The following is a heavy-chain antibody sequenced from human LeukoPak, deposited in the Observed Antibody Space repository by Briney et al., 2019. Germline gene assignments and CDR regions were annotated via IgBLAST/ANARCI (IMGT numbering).Heavy chain of an antibody. Sequence: ASAKVSCKVSGYTLTELSMHWVRQAPGKGLEWMGGFDPEDGETIYAQKFQGRVTMTEDTSTDTAYMELSSLRSEDTAVYYCATDRYYYDSGGYYRFDYWGQGTLVTVSS. CDR2: FDPEDGET. CDR1: GYTLTELS. D-gene: IGHD3-22*01. CDR3: ATDRYYYDSGGYYRFDY. J-gene: IGHJ4*02. V-gene: IGHV1-24*01.